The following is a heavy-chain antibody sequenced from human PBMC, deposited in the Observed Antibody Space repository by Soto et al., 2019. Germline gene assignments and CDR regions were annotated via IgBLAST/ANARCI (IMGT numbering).Heavy chain of an antibody. J-gene: IGHJ4*02. Sequence: QVQLQESGPGLVKPSETLSLTCTVSGGSISSYYWSWIRQPPGKRLEWIGYIYYSGSTNYNPSLKSRVTISVDTSKNQFSLKLSSVTAADTAVYYCARDRGSGWHDYWGQGTLVTVSS. D-gene: IGHD6-19*01. V-gene: IGHV4-59*01. CDR1: GGSISSYY. CDR2: IYYSGST. CDR3: ARDRGSGWHDY.